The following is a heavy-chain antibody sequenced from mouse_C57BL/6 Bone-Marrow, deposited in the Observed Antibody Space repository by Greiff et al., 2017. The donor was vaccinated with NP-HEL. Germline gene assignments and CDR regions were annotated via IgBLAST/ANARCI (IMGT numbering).Heavy chain of an antibody. CDR3: ASDYYGNYAMDY. CDR2: INPNNGGT. J-gene: IGHJ4*01. D-gene: IGHD1-1*01. V-gene: IGHV1-26*01. CDR1: GYTFTDYY. Sequence: EVQLQQSGPELVKPGASVKISCKASGYTFTDYYMNWVKQSHGKSLEWIGDINPNNGGTRYNQKFKGKATLTVDKSSSTAYMELRSLTSEDSAFYYCASDYYGNYAMDYWGQGTSVTVSS.